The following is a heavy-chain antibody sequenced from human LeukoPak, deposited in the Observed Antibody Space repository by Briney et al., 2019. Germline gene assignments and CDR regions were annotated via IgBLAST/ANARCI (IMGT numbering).Heavy chain of an antibody. CDR2: IIPILGIA. D-gene: IGHD3-10*01. J-gene: IGHJ5*02. V-gene: IGHV1-69*02. CDR1: GGTFSSYT. CDR3: ARGITMVRGADNWFDP. Sequence: ASVKVSGKASGGTFSSYTISWVRQAPGQGLEWMGRIIPILGIANYAQKFQGRVTITADKSTSTAYMELSSLRSEDTAVYYCARGITMVRGADNWFDPWGQGTLVTVSS.